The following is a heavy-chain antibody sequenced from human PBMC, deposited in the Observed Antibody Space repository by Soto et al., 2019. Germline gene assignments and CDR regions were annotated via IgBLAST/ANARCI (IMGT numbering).Heavy chain of an antibody. J-gene: IGHJ5*02. CDR3: GRDGVGATPLGWFDP. V-gene: IGHV1-2*06. D-gene: IGHD1-26*01. CDR1: GYTFIGYY. Sequence: QVQLVQSGAEVKKPGASVKVSCKASGYTFIGYYIHWVRQAPGQGLEWMGRINPRSGDTTYAQKFQGRRTMTRDTSISTAYMELRSLRSDDTAVYYCGRDGVGATPLGWFDPWGQGSLVTVSS. CDR2: INPRSGDT.